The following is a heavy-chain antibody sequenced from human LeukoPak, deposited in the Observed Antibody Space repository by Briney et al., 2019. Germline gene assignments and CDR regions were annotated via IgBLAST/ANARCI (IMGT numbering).Heavy chain of an antibody. Sequence: LTGGSLRLSRAASGFALSSHWMTWVRQVPGRGPEWVANVNRDGSETYYLDSVKGRFTISKDNAKNSLYLQMNSLRAEDTALYHCARNNGMDVWGQGTTVIVSS. CDR2: VNRDGSET. CDR3: ARNNGMDV. CDR1: GFALSSHW. V-gene: IGHV3-7*03. J-gene: IGHJ6*02.